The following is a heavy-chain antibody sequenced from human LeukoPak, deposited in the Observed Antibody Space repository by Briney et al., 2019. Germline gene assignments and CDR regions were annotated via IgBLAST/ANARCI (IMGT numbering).Heavy chain of an antibody. V-gene: IGHV3-9*01. Sequence: PGGSLRLSCEVSGFIFEDYAMHWVRQAPGKGLEWVSGISWHSENIGYAESVKGRFTISRDNAKNSLYLQMNSLRAEDTAVYYCATQGIAVAGTNYWGQGTLVTVSS. CDR1: GFIFEDYA. CDR3: ATQGIAVAGTNY. J-gene: IGHJ4*02. D-gene: IGHD6-19*01. CDR2: ISWHSENI.